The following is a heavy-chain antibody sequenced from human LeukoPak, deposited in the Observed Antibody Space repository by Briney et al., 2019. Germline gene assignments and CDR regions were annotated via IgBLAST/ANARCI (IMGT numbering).Heavy chain of an antibody. CDR1: GGIFSSYA. J-gene: IGHJ4*02. D-gene: IGHD2-15*01. CDR2: IIPILGIA. V-gene: IGHV1-69*04. CDR3: ARDWCSGGSCYSPLDY. Sequence: GASVKVSCKASGGIFSSYAISWVRQAPGQGLEWMGRIIPILGIANYAQKFQGRVTITADKSTSTAYMELSSLRSEDTAVYYCARDWCSGGSCYSPLDYWGQGTLVTVSS.